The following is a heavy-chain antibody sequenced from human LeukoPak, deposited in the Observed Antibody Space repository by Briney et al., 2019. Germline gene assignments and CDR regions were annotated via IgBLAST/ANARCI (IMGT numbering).Heavy chain of an antibody. CDR1: GFTFRSYW. Sequence: GGSLRLSCSASGFTFRSYWMHWVRQAPGKGLVWVSRISSDGSSTIYADSVKGRFTMSRENAYNTLYLQMNSLRGEDTAVYYCAIKWELPGAYYMDVWGKGPTVTVSS. CDR2: ISSDGSST. D-gene: IGHD1-26*01. V-gene: IGHV3-74*01. J-gene: IGHJ6*03. CDR3: AIKWELPGAYYMDV.